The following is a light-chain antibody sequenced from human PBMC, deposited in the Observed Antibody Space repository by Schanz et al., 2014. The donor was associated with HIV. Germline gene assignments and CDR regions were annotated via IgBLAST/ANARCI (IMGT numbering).Light chain of an antibody. CDR3: QSYDSSLNSRV. V-gene: IGLV1-40*01. Sequence: QSVLTQPPSVSGAPGQRVTISCTGSSSNIGAGYDVHWYQQLPGTAPKLLIYDNNNRPSGVPDRFSGSKSGTSASLAITGLQAKDEADYYCQSYDSSLNSRVFGPGTKLTVL. J-gene: IGLJ1*01. CDR2: DNN. CDR1: SSNIGAGYD.